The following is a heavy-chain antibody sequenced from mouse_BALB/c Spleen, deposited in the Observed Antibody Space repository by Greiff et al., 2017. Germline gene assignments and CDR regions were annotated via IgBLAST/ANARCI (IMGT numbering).Heavy chain of an antibody. V-gene: IGHV10-1*02. Sequence: EVQLVESGGGLVQPKGSLKLSCAASGFTFNTYAMNWVRQAPGKGLEWVARIRSKSNNYATYYADSVKDRFTISRDDSQSMLYLQMNNLKTEDTAMYYCVSCITTVGYWYFDVWGAGTTVTVSS. CDR1: GFTFNTYA. J-gene: IGHJ1*01. CDR3: VSCITTVGYWYFDV. D-gene: IGHD1-1*01. CDR2: IRSKSNNYAT.